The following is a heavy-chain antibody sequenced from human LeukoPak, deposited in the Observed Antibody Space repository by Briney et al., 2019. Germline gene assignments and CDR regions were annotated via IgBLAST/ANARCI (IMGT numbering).Heavy chain of an antibody. J-gene: IGHJ3*01. V-gene: IGHV4-34*01. D-gene: IGHD6-6*01. CDR1: GGPFSGYY. CDR3: AKVYSSSSRDAFDV. CDR2: INYSGST. Sequence: SETLSLTCAVYGGPFSGYYWGWIRQPPGKGLEWIGEINYSGSTNYNASLESRVTISADTSKKQFTLNLSSVTAADTAVYYCAKVYSSSSRDAFDVWGAGTMVTVSS.